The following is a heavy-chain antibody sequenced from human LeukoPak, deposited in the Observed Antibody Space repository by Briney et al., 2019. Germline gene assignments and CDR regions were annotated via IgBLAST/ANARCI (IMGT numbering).Heavy chain of an antibody. J-gene: IGHJ4*02. CDR3: ARGSTAMVF. CDR2: INHSGST. Sequence: SETLSLTCAVYGVSFSGYYWSWIRQPPGKGLEWIGEINHSGSTNYNPSLKSRVTISVDTSKNQLSLKLSSVTAADTAVYYCARGSTAMVFWGPGTLVTVSS. CDR1: GVSFSGYY. D-gene: IGHD5-18*01. V-gene: IGHV4-34*01.